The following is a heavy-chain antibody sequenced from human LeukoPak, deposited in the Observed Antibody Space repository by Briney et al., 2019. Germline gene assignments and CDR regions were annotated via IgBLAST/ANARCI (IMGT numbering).Heavy chain of an antibody. CDR1: GFTFRSYG. CDR3: ARVHVRGVMGYYYYYMDV. CDR2: IQNDGSNE. V-gene: IGHV3-30*02. D-gene: IGHD3-10*01. J-gene: IGHJ6*03. Sequence: GGSLRLSCAASGFTFRSYGMHWVRQAPGKGLEWVAYIQNDGSNEQYADSVKGRFSISRDSSKNILYLQMNSLRAEDTAVYYCARVHVRGVMGYYYYYMDVWGKGTTVTISS.